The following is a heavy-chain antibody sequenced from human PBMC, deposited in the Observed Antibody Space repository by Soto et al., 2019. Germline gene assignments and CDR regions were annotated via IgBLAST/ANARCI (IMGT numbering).Heavy chain of an antibody. CDR3: AIWTRTLTGIEYFDY. Sequence: ASVKVSCKVSGYTLTELSMHWVRQAPGKGLEWMGGFDPEDGETIYAQKFQGRVTMTEDTSTDTAYMELSSLRSEDTAVYYCAIWTRTLTGIEYFDYWGQGTLVTVSS. D-gene: IGHD1-26*01. CDR2: FDPEDGET. CDR1: GYTLTELS. V-gene: IGHV1-24*01. J-gene: IGHJ4*02.